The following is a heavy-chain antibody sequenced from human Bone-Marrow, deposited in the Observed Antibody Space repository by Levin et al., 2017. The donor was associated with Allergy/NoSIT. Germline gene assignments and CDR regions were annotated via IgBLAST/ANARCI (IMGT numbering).Heavy chain of an antibody. Sequence: GESLKISCTASGISFSNYAMTWVRQAPGKGLEWVSSINGGGGGTYYADPVRGRFTISRDNSKNTLFLQMNSLTAEDTAVYFCATRRNYFPSERFDYWGQGTLVTVSS. J-gene: IGHJ4*02. D-gene: IGHD1-7*01. CDR3: ATRRNYFPSERFDY. CDR2: INGGGGGT. V-gene: IGHV3-23*01. CDR1: GISFSNYA.